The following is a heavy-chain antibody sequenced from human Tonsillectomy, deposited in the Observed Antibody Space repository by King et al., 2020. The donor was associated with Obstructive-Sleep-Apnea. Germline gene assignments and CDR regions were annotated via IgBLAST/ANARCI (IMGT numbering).Heavy chain of an antibody. V-gene: IGHV1-46*01. J-gene: IGHJ5*02. CDR3: ARGEVPAAVKLGWFDP. D-gene: IGHD2-2*01. CDR2: ITPSGGYT. CDR1: GYTFSNYY. Sequence: VQLVESGAEVKKPGASVEVSCKASGYTFSNYYMHWVRQAPGQGLEWMGIITPSGGYTIYSQKFQGRVTMTRDTSTSTVYMELRSLRSEDTAVYYCARGEVPAAVKLGWFDPWGQGTLVTVSS.